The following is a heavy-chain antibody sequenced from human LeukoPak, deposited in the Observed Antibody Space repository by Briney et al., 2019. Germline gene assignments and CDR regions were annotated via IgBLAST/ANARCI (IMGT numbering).Heavy chain of an antibody. CDR1: VGSFSGYY. V-gene: IGHV4-34*01. D-gene: IGHD2/OR15-2a*01. Sequence: SETLSLTCAVYVGSFSGYYWSWLRQPPGKGLEWIGEINHSGSTNYNPSLKSRVTISVDTSKNQFSLTRSTVTYADTAVYYCARGLSMIPLSYWGQGTLVTVSS. CDR2: INHSGST. CDR3: ARGLSMIPLSY. J-gene: IGHJ4*02.